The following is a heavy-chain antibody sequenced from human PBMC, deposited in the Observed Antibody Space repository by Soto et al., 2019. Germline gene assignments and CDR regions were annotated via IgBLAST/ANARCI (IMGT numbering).Heavy chain of an antibody. Sequence: QLQLQESGPGLVKPSETLSLTWTVSGGSISSSSYYWGWIRQPPGKGLEWIGSIYYSGSTYYNPSLKSRVTISVDTSKNQFSLKLSSVTAADTAVYYCARLQYQLLGWFDPWGQGTLVTVSS. CDR2: IYYSGST. J-gene: IGHJ5*02. D-gene: IGHD2-2*01. V-gene: IGHV4-39*01. CDR3: ARLQYQLLGWFDP. CDR1: GGSISSSSYY.